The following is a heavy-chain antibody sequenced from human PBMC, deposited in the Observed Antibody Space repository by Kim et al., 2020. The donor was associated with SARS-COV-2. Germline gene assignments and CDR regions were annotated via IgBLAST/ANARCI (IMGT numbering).Heavy chain of an antibody. J-gene: IGHJ4*02. D-gene: IGHD4-17*01. CDR1: GFTFSSYG. Sequence: GGSLRLSCAASGFTFSSYGMHWVRQAPGKGLEWVAVIWYDGSNKYYADSVKGRFTISRDNSKNTLYLQMNSLRAEDTAVYYCARGRTDYAELDYWGQGTLVTVSS. CDR2: IWYDGSNK. V-gene: IGHV3-33*01. CDR3: ARGRTDYAELDY.